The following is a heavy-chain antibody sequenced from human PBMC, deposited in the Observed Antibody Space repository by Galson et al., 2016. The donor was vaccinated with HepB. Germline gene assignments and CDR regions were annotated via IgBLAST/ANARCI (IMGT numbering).Heavy chain of an antibody. CDR2: IERVGSQ. J-gene: IGHJ3*02. D-gene: IGHD1-26*01. Sequence: PLRLSCAASGFPFSFYSMAWVRQAPGKGLEWVASIERVGSQYVDSVTGRFTISRDNTKNSLYLQMNSLRAEDTAIYYCARDPGRTTIEYAFDIWGQGTMVTVSS. CDR1: GFPFSFYS. V-gene: IGHV3-7*01. CDR3: ARDPGRTTIEYAFDI.